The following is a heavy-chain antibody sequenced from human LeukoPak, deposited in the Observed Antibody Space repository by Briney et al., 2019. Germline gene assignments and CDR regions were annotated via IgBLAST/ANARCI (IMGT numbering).Heavy chain of an antibody. J-gene: IGHJ4*02. D-gene: IGHD2-15*01. CDR3: ARDRTGGEVW. CDR1: GYTFIDYY. Sequence: ASVNLSCKSSGYTFIDYYMHWVRRAPGHPLELMALHNPKSGGTDYAQRFQGRVTITTDTSIRAAYMELSGLTSGDTVVYYCARDRTGGEVWWGPGTLVTVS. V-gene: IGHV1-2*01. CDR2: HNPKSGGT.